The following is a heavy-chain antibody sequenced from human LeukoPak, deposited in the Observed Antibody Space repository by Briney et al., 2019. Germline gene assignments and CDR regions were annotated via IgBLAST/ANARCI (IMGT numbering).Heavy chain of an antibody. CDR1: GGSISSYY. J-gene: IGHJ4*02. D-gene: IGHD2-21*02. V-gene: IGHV4-59*08. Sequence: PSETLSLTCTVSGGSISSYYWSWIRQPPGKGLEWIGYIYYSGSTNYNPSLKSRVTMSVDTSKNQFSLKLSSVTAADTAVYYCARLRVTRGHSGLLFDYWGQGTLVTVSS. CDR2: IYYSGST. CDR3: ARLRVTRGHSGLLFDY.